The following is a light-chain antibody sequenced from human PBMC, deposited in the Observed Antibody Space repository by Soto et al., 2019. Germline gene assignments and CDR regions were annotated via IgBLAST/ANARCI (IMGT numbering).Light chain of an antibody. CDR3: QQYYSTPPT. CDR1: QSVLYSSNNKNY. Sequence: IVMTQSPDSLAVSLGERATINCKSSQSVLYSSNNKNYLAWYQQKPGQPPKLLIYWASTRESGVPDRFSGSGSGTDFTLTISSRQAEDVAVYYCQQYYSTPPTFGPGTKVDIK. J-gene: IGKJ3*01. CDR2: WAS. V-gene: IGKV4-1*01.